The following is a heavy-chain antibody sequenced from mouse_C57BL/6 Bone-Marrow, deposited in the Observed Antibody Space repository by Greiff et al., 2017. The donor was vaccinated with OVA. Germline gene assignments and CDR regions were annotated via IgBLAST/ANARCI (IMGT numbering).Heavy chain of an antibody. CDR1: GFTFSSYT. V-gene: IGHV5-9*01. D-gene: IGHD1-1*01. CDR2: ISGGGGNT. J-gene: IGHJ3*01. Sequence: DVMLVESGGGLVKPGGSLKLSCAASGFTFSSYTMSWVRQTPEQRLEWVATISGGGGNTYYPDSVKGRFTISRDNAKNTLYLQMSSLRSEDTALYYCARDTTVLAPPRFAYWGQGTLVTVSA. CDR3: ARDTTVLAPPRFAY.